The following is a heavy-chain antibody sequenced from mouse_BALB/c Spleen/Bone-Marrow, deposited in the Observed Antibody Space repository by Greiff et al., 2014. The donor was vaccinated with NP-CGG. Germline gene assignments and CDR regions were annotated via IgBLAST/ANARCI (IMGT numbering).Heavy chain of an antibody. J-gene: IGHJ3*01. CDR1: GYTFTSYD. V-gene: IGHV1S56*01. Sequence: VQLQQSGPELVKPGALVKISCKASGYTFTSYDINWVKQRPGQGLEWIGWIYPGDGSTKYNENFKGKATLTADKSSSTAYMQLSSLTSENSAVDFCARSGDSSGYGFAYWGQGTLVTVAA. CDR2: IYPGDGST. CDR3: ARSGDSSGYGFAY. D-gene: IGHD3-2*01.